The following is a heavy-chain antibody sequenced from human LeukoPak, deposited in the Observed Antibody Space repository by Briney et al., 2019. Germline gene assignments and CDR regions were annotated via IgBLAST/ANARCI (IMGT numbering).Heavy chain of an antibody. CDR1: GGTFSSYA. D-gene: IGHD3-10*01. J-gene: IGHJ4*02. Sequence: ASVKVSCKASGGTFSSYAISWVRQAPGQGLEWMGGIIPIFGTANSAQKFQGRVTITTDESTSTAYMELSSLRSEDTAVYYWARERSGGYYRDWGQGTLVTVSS. CDR2: IIPIFGTA. CDR3: ARERSGGYYRD. V-gene: IGHV1-69*05.